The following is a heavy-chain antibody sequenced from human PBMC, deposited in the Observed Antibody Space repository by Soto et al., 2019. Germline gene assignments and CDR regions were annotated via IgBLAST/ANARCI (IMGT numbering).Heavy chain of an antibody. D-gene: IGHD1-1*01. CDR2: ISSGRGST. CDR3: AKKYNSPVPAFDY. CDR1: GFTFSSYP. V-gene: IGHV3-23*01. Sequence: GGSLRLSCAASGFTFSSYPMSWVRQAPGTGPEWVSTISSGRGSTNYADSVKGRFTISRDNSKNTVFLQMNSLRADDTALYFCAKKYNSPVPAFDYWGQGALVTVSS. J-gene: IGHJ4*02.